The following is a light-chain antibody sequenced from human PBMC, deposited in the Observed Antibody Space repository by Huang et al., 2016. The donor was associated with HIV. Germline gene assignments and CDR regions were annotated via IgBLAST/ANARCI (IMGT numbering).Light chain of an antibody. CDR3: QQYDSSPWT. CDR2: GAS. V-gene: IGKV3-20*01. J-gene: IGKJ1*01. Sequence: EIVLTKSPGTLSLSPGERATLSCRASKSVSSSYLACYQQKPGKAPRLLFYGASSRATGIPDRFSGSGSGTDFTLTISRLEPEDFAVYYCQQYDSSPWTFGQGTKVEIK. CDR1: KSVSSSY.